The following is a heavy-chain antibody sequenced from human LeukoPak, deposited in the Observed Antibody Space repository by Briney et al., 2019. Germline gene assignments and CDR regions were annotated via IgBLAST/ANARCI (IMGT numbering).Heavy chain of an antibody. J-gene: IGHJ4*02. CDR3: ARGRPQSSVYDY. D-gene: IGHD5-24*01. V-gene: IGHV3-53*01. CDR2: IVTDGSA. CDR1: GFIVSTTF. Sequence: GGSLRLSCVASGFIVSTTFLTWVRQAPGKGLEWVSVIVTDGSAFYADSVKGRFTISRDSSKNTLYLQMNSLRAEDTAVYYCARGRPQSSVYDYWGQGTLVTVSS.